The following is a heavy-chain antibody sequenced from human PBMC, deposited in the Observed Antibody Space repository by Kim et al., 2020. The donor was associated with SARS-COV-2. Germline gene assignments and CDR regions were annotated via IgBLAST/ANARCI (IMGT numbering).Heavy chain of an antibody. J-gene: IGHJ6*02. Sequence: SETLSLTCTVSGGSISSSSYYWGWIRQPPGKGLEWIGSIYYSGSTYYNPSLKSRVTISVDTSKNQFSLKLSSVTAADTAVYYCATPYSRYYYYYGMDVWGQGTTVTVSS. D-gene: IGHD6-13*01. CDR2: IYYSGST. CDR3: ATPYSRYYYYYGMDV. V-gene: IGHV4-39*01. CDR1: GGSISSSSYY.